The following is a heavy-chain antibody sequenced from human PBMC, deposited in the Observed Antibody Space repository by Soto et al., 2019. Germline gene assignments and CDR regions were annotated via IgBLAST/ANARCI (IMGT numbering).Heavy chain of an antibody. J-gene: IGHJ3*02. Sequence: GGSLRLSCAASGFTFSSYAMHWVRQAPGKGQEWVAVISYDGSNKYYADSVKGRFTISRDNSKNTLYLQMNSLRAEDTAVYYCARTYYYDSSGYPESAFDIWGQGTMVTVSS. CDR3: ARTYYYDSSGYPESAFDI. V-gene: IGHV3-30-3*01. CDR2: ISYDGSNK. CDR1: GFTFSSYA. D-gene: IGHD3-22*01.